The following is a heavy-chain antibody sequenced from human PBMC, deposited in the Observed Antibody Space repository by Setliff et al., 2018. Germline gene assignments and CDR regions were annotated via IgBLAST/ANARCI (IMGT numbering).Heavy chain of an antibody. CDR2: IKQDGSDK. Sequence: PGGSLRLSCAASGFTFSNHWMTWVRQAPGKGLEWVANIKQDGSDKYYVDSVKGRFTVSRDNAKNSLYLQMNSLRVEDTAVYYCVNSYRGYDDYPDYWGQGTLVTAPQ. D-gene: IGHD3-16*02. CDR1: GFTFSNHW. J-gene: IGHJ4*02. CDR3: VNSYRGYDDYPDY. V-gene: IGHV3-7*03.